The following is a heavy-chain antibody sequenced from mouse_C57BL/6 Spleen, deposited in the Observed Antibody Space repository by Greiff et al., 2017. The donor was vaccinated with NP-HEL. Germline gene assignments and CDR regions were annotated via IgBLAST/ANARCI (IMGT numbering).Heavy chain of an antibody. D-gene: IGHD2-1*01. V-gene: IGHV1-61*01. J-gene: IGHJ4*01. CDR1: GYTFTSYW. Sequence: VQLQQSGAELVRPGSSVKLSCKASGYTFTSYWMDWVKQRPGQGLEWIGNIYPSDSETHYNQKFKDKATLTVDKSSSTAYMQLSSLTSEDSAVYYCAREGGIYYGNYYAMDDWGQGTSVTVSS. CDR3: AREGGIYYGNYYAMDD. CDR2: IYPSDSET.